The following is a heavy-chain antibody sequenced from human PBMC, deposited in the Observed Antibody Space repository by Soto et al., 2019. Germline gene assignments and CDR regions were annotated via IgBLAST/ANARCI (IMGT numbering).Heavy chain of an antibody. Sequence: QVQLVESGGGVVQPGRSLRLSGAASGFIFSSYGMHWVRQAAGKGLEWVAVISYDGSNKYYADSVKGRFTISRDNSKNTLYLQMNSLRAEDTAVYYCAKDTYYYDSSGYYVFDYWGQGTLVTVSS. V-gene: IGHV3-30*18. CDR3: AKDTYYYDSSGYYVFDY. J-gene: IGHJ4*02. CDR1: GFIFSSYG. D-gene: IGHD3-22*01. CDR2: ISYDGSNK.